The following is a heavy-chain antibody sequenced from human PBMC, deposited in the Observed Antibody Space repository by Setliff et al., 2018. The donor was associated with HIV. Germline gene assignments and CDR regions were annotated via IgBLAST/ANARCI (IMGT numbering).Heavy chain of an antibody. CDR1: GGSVMSDHSS. Sequence: SETLSLTCTVSGGSVMSDHSSWGWIRQPPGKGLEWIGTMFSSGTAYYNPSLKSRVIISVDTSKNHFSLKLGSVTAADTAVYYCATLDHSGGNFLAYWGQGSLVTVSS. CDR3: ATLDHSGGNFLAY. CDR2: MFSSGTA. J-gene: IGHJ4*02. V-gene: IGHV4-39*01. D-gene: IGHD2-21*02.